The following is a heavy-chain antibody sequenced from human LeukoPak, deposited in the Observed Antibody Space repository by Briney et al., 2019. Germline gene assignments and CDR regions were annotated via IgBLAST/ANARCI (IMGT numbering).Heavy chain of an antibody. CDR3: ARDLRFLEWLPFDY. CDR2: INPNSGGT. J-gene: IGHJ4*01. D-gene: IGHD3-3*01. CDR1: GYTFTGYY. V-gene: IGHV1-2*02. Sequence: AASVKVSCKASGYTFTGYYMHWVRQAPGQGLEWMGWINPNSGGTNYAQKFQGRVTMTRDTSISTAYMELSRLRSDDTAVYYCARDLRFLEWLPFDYWGHGTLVTVSS.